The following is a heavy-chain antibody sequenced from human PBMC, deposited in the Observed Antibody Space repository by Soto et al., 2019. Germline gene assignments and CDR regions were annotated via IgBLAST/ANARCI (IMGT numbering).Heavy chain of an antibody. J-gene: IGHJ1*01. CDR3: ARSPYDSSAPPEYFQH. Sequence: QVQLVQSGAEVKKPGSSVKVSCKASGGTFSSYAISWVRQAPGQGLEWMGGIIPIFGTANYAQKFQGRVTITADESTSTAYMELSNLRSEDTAVYYSARSPYDSSAPPEYFQHWGQGTLVTVSS. D-gene: IGHD3-22*01. V-gene: IGHV1-69*12. CDR2: IIPIFGTA. CDR1: GGTFSSYA.